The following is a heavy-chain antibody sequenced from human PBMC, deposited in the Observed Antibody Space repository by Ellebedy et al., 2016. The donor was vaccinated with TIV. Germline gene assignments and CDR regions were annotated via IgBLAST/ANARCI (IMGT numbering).Heavy chain of an antibody. CDR3: AKVGFRIAAAGTGLVY. D-gene: IGHD6-13*01. CDR1: GFTFSDYY. Sequence: GESLKISXAASGFTFSDYYMSWIRQAPGKGLEWVSYISSSGSTIYYADSVKGRFTISRDNAKNSLYLQMNSLRAEDTAVYYCAKVGFRIAAAGTGLVYWGQGTLVTVSS. V-gene: IGHV3-11*01. CDR2: ISSSGSTI. J-gene: IGHJ4*02.